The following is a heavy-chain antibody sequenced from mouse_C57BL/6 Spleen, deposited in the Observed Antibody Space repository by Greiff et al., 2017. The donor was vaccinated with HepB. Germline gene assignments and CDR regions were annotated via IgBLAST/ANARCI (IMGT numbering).Heavy chain of an antibody. CDR3: ALITTVVATRAMDY. D-gene: IGHD1-1*01. CDR2: IDPEDGET. V-gene: IGHV14-2*01. Sequence: VQLQHSGAELVKPGASVKLSCTASGFNIKDYYMHWVKQRTEQGLEWIGRIDPEDGETKYAPKFQGKATITADTSSNTAYLQLSSLTSEDTAVYYCALITTVVATRAMDYWGQGTSVTVSS. J-gene: IGHJ4*01. CDR1: GFNIKDYY.